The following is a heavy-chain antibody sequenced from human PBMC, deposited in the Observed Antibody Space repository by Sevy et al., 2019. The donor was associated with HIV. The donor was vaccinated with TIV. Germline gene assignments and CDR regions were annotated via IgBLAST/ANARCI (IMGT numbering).Heavy chain of an antibody. Sequence: GGSLRLSCAASGFTFSDYYMSWIRQAPGKGLEWVSYISSSGSTIYYADSVKGRFTISRDNSKNRLYLQMNSLRVEDTAMYFCAINGGEDAAMDVWGQGTTVTVSS. CDR3: AINGGEDAAMDV. CDR2: ISSSGSTI. V-gene: IGHV3-11*04. D-gene: IGHD2-21*01. CDR1: GFTFSDYY. J-gene: IGHJ6*02.